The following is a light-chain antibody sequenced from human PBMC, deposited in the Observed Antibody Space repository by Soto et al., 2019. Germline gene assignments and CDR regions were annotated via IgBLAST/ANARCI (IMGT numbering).Light chain of an antibody. CDR2: GAS. Sequence: EIVMTQSPDTLSLSPGEGATLSCRVSQSIRSNLAWYQQRPGQAPRLLMYGASTRADGIPARFTGSGSGTEFTLTISSLQSEDFAVYYCQQYHIWPPWTCGQGTKVELK. CDR1: QSIRSN. V-gene: IGKV3-15*01. J-gene: IGKJ1*01. CDR3: QQYHIWPPWT.